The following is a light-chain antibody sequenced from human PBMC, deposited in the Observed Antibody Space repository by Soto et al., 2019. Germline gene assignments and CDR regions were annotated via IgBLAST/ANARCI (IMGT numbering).Light chain of an antibody. CDR2: GAS. J-gene: IGKJ3*01. CDR3: QHYSSWPT. Sequence: EIVMTQSPATLSVSPGEGATLSCRASQSVSSNLAWYQQKPGQAPRLLIYGASTRATGIPARFSGSGSGTEFTLTISRLQSEDSALYYCQHYSSWPTFGPGTKVAIK. V-gene: IGKV3-15*01. CDR1: QSVSSN.